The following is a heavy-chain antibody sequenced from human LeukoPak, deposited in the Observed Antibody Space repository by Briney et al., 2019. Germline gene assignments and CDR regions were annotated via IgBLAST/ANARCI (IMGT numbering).Heavy chain of an antibody. J-gene: IGHJ5*02. V-gene: IGHV3-48*01. Sequence: GGSLRLSCAASGFTFSSYSMNWVRQAPGRGLEWVSYISTTGSTIYYADSVKGRFTISRDNAKNSLYLQMDSLRAEDTAVYYCARGPPLFDPWGQGTLVTVSS. CDR2: ISTTGSTI. CDR1: GFTFSSYS. D-gene: IGHD3-16*02. CDR3: ARGPPLFDP.